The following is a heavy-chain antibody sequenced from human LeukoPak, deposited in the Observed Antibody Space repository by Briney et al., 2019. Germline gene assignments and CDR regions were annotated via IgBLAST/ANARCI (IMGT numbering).Heavy chain of an antibody. CDR3: ARGFGYSNYFDY. Sequence: SETLSLTCTVSGGSISSGDYYWSWIRQPPGKGLEWIGYIYYSGSTYYNPSRKSRVTISVDTSKNQFSLKLSSVTAADTAVYYCARGFGYSNYFDYWGQGTLVTVSS. CDR2: IYYSGST. J-gene: IGHJ4*02. V-gene: IGHV4-30-4*08. D-gene: IGHD4-11*01. CDR1: GGSISSGDYY.